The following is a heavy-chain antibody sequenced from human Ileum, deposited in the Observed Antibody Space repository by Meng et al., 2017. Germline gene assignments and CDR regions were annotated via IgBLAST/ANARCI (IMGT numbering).Heavy chain of an antibody. CDR3: ARVSQRDGYNSANFDY. CDR1: GGSISTSNW. D-gene: IGHD5-24*01. Sequence: HVQCKGPGPGLVKPSGTLSLPCPACGGSISTSNWWSWLRQSPGKGLEWIGEIYHTGSTTYNPSLESRVTVSVDKSNNQFSLRLTSATAADTAVYYCARVSQRDGYNSANFDYWGQGALVTVSS. J-gene: IGHJ4*02. V-gene: IGHV4-4*02. CDR2: IYHTGST.